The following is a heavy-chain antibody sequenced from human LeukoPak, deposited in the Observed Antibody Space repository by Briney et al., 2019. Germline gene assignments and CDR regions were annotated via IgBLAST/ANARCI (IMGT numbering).Heavy chain of an antibody. CDR2: ISGSGGST. CDR1: GFTFSSYA. V-gene: IGHV3-23*01. J-gene: IGHJ6*02. D-gene: IGHD1-26*01. CDR3: AKTRTTNSIKWEPPSYYYYGMDV. Sequence: GGSLRLSCAASGFTFSSYAMSWVRQAPGKGLEWVSAISGSGGSTYYADSVKGRFTISRDNSKNTLYLQMNSLRAEDTAVYYCAKTRTTNSIKWEPPSYYYYGMDVWGQGTTVTVSS.